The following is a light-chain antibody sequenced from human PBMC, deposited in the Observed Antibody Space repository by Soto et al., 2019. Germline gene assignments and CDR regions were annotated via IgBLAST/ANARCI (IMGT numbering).Light chain of an antibody. J-gene: IGKJ1*01. CDR3: QQYYSTPRT. CDR2: WAS. Sequence: DIVMTQSPDSLAVSLGERATINCKSSQSVLYSSNNKNYLAWYQQKPGQPPKLLIYWASTRESGVPDRFSGSRSGNDFHPPISHPQAEDVAVYYCQQYYSTPRTFGQGTKVEIK. CDR1: QSVLYSSNNKNY. V-gene: IGKV4-1*01.